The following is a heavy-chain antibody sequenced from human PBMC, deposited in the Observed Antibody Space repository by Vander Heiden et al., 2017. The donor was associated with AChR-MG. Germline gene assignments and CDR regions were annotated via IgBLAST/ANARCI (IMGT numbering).Heavy chain of an antibody. CDR2: ISSSSSYI. CDR1: VFTFGSYN. D-gene: IGHD1-7*01. J-gene: IGHJ6*02. Sequence: EVQLVESGGGLVKPGGSLTLSCTASVFTFGSYNLNLVRQDPGKGLEWVSSISSSSSYIYYADSMKGRFTISRDNAKNSLYRQMNSLRAEDTAVYYCARDAHNWNYNNYYYGMDVWGQGTTVTVSS. CDR3: ARDAHNWNYNNYYYGMDV. V-gene: IGHV3-21*01.